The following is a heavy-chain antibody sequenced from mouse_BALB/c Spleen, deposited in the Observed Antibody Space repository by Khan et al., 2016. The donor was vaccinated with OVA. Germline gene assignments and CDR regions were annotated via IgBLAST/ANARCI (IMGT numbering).Heavy chain of an antibody. CDR3: ARSGYYGFDY. D-gene: IGHD1-1*01. CDR1: GYSITSDYA. J-gene: IGHJ2*01. V-gene: IGHV3-2*02. CDR2: ISYSGRT. Sequence: EVQLQESGPGLVKPSQSLSLTCTVTGYSITSDYAWNWIRQFPGNKLEWMGYISYSGRTSYNPSLKSRISITRNTSKNQFFLQLNSVTTEDTATYYCARSGYYGFDYWGQGTTLTVSS.